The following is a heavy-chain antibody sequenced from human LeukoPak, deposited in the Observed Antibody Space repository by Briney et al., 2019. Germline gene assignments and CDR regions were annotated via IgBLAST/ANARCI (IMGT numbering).Heavy chain of an antibody. Sequence: GGSLRLSCAASGFTFSNYGMSWVRQAPGKGLEWVSIISDSGGTTYYADSVKGRFTISRDNSKNTLYLQMKSLRAEDTAVYYCARVIVDYDFAQLEYYFDYWGQGTLVTVSS. CDR3: ARVIVDYDFAQLEYYFDY. V-gene: IGHV3-23*01. CDR2: ISDSGGTT. CDR1: GFTFSNYG. D-gene: IGHD3-3*01. J-gene: IGHJ4*02.